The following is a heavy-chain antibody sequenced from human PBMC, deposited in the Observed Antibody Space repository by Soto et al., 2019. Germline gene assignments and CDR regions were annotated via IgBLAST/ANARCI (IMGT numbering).Heavy chain of an antibody. Sequence: QVRLVQSGTEVKKPGASVMVSCKATGYTFANYAIHWVRQAPGQDFEWMGWINAGNGNTRNSQKFQGRVTFPRDTSATTAHMEVGSLRFEDTAVYSCARDLSGWGLTNGHFGVDVWGQGTTVIVSS. CDR2: INAGNGNT. V-gene: IGHV1-3*01. CDR1: GYTFANYA. J-gene: IGHJ6*02. CDR3: ARDLSGWGLTNGHFGVDV. D-gene: IGHD3-16*01.